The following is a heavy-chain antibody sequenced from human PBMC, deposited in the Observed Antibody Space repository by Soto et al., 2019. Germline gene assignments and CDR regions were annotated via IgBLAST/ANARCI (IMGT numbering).Heavy chain of an antibody. Sequence: SQTLSLTCAISGDSVSSNSAAWNWIRQSPSRGLEWLGRTYYRSKWYNDYAVSVKSRITINPDTSKNQFSLQLNSVTPEDTAVYYCAREADYDILTGYYTRYYYGMDVWGQGTTVTVSS. D-gene: IGHD3-9*01. CDR2: TYYRSKWYN. V-gene: IGHV6-1*01. J-gene: IGHJ6*02. CDR3: AREADYDILTGYYTRYYYGMDV. CDR1: GDSVSSNSAA.